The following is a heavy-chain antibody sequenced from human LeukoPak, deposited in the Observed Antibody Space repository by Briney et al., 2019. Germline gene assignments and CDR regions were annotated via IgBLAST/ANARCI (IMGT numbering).Heavy chain of an antibody. Sequence: GGPLRLSCVASGFTFSNYWMSWVRQAPGEGLEWMASIKQDGSEKYSVDSVKGRFTISRDNAKNSLYLQMNSLRVEDTAVYYCVRESVSGNFDYWGQGTLVTVSS. CDR1: GFTFSNYW. V-gene: IGHV3-7*03. CDR3: VRESVSGNFDY. CDR2: IKQDGSEK. D-gene: IGHD3-10*01. J-gene: IGHJ4*02.